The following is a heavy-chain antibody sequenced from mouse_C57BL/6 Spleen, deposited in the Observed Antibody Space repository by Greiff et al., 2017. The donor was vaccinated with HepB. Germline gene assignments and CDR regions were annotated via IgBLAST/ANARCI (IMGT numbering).Heavy chain of an antibody. J-gene: IGHJ1*03. CDR2: ISGGGGNT. CDR1: GFTFSSYT. Sequence: EVHLVESGGGLVKPGGSLKLSCAASGFTFSSYTMSWVRQTPEKRLEWVATISGGGGNTYYPDSVKGRFTISRDNAKNTLYLQMSSLRSEDTALYYCAGYYGYVPGYFDVWGTGTTVTVSS. V-gene: IGHV5-9*01. D-gene: IGHD2-2*01. CDR3: AGYYGYVPGYFDV.